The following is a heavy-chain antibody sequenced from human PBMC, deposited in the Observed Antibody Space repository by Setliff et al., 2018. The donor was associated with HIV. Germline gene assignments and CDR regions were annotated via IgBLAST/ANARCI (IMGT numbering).Heavy chain of an antibody. CDR1: GYTFINYA. Sequence: ASVKVSCKASGYTFINYAMNWVRQAPGQGLEWMGWINTNSGSPTYAQAFTGRFVFSVDTSVTTAYLQISSLKAEDAAIYYCARALYGDYGGDVNWMDPWGQGTLVTVSS. J-gene: IGHJ5*02. CDR3: ARALYGDYGGDVNWMDP. CDR2: INTNSGSP. D-gene: IGHD4-17*01. V-gene: IGHV7-4-1*02.